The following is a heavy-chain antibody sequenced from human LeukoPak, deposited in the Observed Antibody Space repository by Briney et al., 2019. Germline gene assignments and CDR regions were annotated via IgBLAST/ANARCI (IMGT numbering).Heavy chain of an antibody. CDR3: ARGRVPAV. CDR1: GDSISGYY. Sequence: TSETLSLPCTVSGDSISGYYWSWIRQPPGEGLEWIGCIYYTGSTSYGPSLKSRVTISLDTSKSQFSLKLASVTAADTAVYYCARGRVPAVWGQGTLVTVSS. J-gene: IGHJ4*02. CDR2: IYYTGST. V-gene: IGHV4-59*01.